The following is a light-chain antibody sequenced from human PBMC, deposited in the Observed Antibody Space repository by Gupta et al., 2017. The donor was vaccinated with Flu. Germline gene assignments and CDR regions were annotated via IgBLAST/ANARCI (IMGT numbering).Light chain of an antibody. CDR3: QQRDNWPPTYT. CDR1: QRVTGN. CDR2: ETF. Sequence: EIVLTQSPAILLLSPGERGTLFCRASQRVTGNLAWYQQKPGQAPRLLIHETFNRAPGIPARFSGSGSGTDFTLTISSLAPEDFAVDYCQQRDNWPPTYTFGQGTKLEIK. J-gene: IGKJ2*01. V-gene: IGKV3-11*01.